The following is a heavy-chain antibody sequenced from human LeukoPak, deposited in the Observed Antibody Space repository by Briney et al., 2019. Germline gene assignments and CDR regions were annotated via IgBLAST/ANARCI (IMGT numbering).Heavy chain of an antibody. Sequence: GASVKVSCKASGYTFTGYYMHWVRQAPGQGLEWMGWINPNSGGTNYAQKFQGRVTMTRDTSISTAYMELSRLRSDDTAVYYCARAGYGGNSRYYFDYWGQGTLVTVSS. J-gene: IGHJ4*02. V-gene: IGHV1-2*02. CDR3: ARAGYGGNSRYYFDY. D-gene: IGHD4-23*01. CDR1: GYTFTGYY. CDR2: INPNSGGT.